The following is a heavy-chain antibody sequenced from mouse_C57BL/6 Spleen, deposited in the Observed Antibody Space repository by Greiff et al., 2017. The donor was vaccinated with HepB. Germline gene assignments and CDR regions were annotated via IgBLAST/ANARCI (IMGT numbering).Heavy chain of an antibody. CDR3: ARHLWFAY. CDR1: GYTFTDYY. J-gene: IGHJ3*01. V-gene: IGHV1-26*01. Sequence: VQLQQSGPELVKPGASVKISCKASGYTFTDYYMNWVKQSHGKSLEWIGDINPNNGGTSYNQKFKGKATLTVDKSSSTAYMELRSLTSEDSAVYYCARHLWFAYWGQGTLVTVSA. CDR2: INPNNGGT.